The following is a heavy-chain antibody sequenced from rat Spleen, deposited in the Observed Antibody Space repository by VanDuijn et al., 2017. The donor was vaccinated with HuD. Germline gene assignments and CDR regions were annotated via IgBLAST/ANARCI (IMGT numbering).Heavy chain of an antibody. Sequence: EVQLVESGGGLVQPGRSLKLSCAASGFTFSDYSMAWVRQAPTKGLEWVATISSGGGDTYYPDSVRGRFTISRDNAKSTLYLQMDSLRSEDTASYYCARHGLDNNYGWFAYWGQGTLVTVSS. CDR2: ISSGGGDT. CDR1: GFTFSDYS. V-gene: IGHV5-29*01. CDR3: ARHGLDNNYGWFAY. J-gene: IGHJ3*01. D-gene: IGHD1-10*01.